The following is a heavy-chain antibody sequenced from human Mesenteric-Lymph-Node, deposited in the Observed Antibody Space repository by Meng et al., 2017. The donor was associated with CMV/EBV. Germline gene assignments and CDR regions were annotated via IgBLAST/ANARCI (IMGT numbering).Heavy chain of an antibody. CDR2: ISGSGGST. Sequence: GESLKISCAASGFTFSSYAMSWVRQAPGKGLEWVSAISGSGGSTYYADSVKGRFTISRDNSKNTLYLQMNSLRAEDTAVYYCARDSGSYVTNYYGMDVWGQGTTVTVSS. J-gene: IGHJ6*02. CDR3: ARDSGSYVTNYYGMDV. D-gene: IGHD1-26*01. V-gene: IGHV3-23*01. CDR1: GFTFSSYA.